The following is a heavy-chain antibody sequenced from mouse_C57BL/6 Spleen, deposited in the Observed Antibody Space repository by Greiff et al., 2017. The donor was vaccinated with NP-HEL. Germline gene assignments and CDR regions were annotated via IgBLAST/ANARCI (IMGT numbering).Heavy chain of an antibody. CDR1: GYTFTDYE. D-gene: IGHD3-2*01. V-gene: IGHV1-15*01. J-gene: IGHJ2*01. CDR3: TRGQTALFDY. CDR2: IDPETGGT. Sequence: VQLQQSGAELVRPGASVTLSCKASGYTFTDYEMHWVKQTPVHGLEWIGAIDPETGGTAYNQKFKGKAILTADKSSSTAYMELRSLTSEDSAVYYCTRGQTALFDYWGQGTTLTVSS.